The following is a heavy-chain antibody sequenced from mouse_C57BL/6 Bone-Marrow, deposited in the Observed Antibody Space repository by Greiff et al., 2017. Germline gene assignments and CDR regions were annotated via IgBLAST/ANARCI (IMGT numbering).Heavy chain of an antibody. V-gene: IGHV14-4*01. J-gene: IGHJ4*01. D-gene: IGHD1-1*01. CDR1: GFNIKDDY. CDR3: TTVSGGKAMDY. Sequence: VQLKQSGAELVRPGASVKLSCTASGFNIKDDYMPWVKQRPEQGLEWIGWIDPENGDTEYASKFQGKATITADTSSNTAYLQLSSLTSEDTAVYYCTTVSGGKAMDYWGQGTSVTVSS. CDR2: IDPENGDT.